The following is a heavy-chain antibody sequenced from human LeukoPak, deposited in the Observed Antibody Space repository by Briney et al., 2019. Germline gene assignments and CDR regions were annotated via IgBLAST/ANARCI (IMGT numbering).Heavy chain of an antibody. D-gene: IGHD2-2*01. Sequence: PGGSLRLSCAASGFTFSSYAMSWVRQAPGRGLEWVSAITDTGGGTYYADSVKGRFTISRDDSKNTLYLQMNSLRAEDTAVYYCAKDSRIVPAATEFDYWGQGTLVTVSS. V-gene: IGHV3-23*01. J-gene: IGHJ4*02. CDR2: ITDTGGGT. CDR3: AKDSRIVPAATEFDY. CDR1: GFTFSSYA.